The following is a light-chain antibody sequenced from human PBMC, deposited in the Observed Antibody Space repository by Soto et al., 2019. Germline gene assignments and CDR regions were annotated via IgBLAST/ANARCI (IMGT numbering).Light chain of an antibody. CDR3: QQYGRSPWT. J-gene: IGKJ1*01. V-gene: IGKV3-20*01. CDR2: GAS. CDR1: QSVSSNY. Sequence: EIVMTQSPATLSVSPGERATLSCRASQSVSSNYITWYQQKPGQAPRRLIFGASSRATGIPDRFSGSGSGTDFTLTISGLEPEDFAVYFCQQYGRSPWTFGQGTKVDIK.